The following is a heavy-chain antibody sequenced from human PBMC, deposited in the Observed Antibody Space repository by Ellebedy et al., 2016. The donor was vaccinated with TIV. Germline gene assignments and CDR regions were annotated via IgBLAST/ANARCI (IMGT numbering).Heavy chain of an antibody. V-gene: IGHV4-59*01. CDR2: IYYSGST. Sequence: MPSETLSLTCSVSAGSIKSYYWNWIRQPPGKGLEWIGYIYYSGSTNYNPSLKSRVTISVDTSKNQFSLKLSSVTESDTAVYDCARDRRGSYDFWGQGTLLAVSS. CDR1: AGSIKSYY. J-gene: IGHJ4*02. CDR3: ARDRRGSYDF. D-gene: IGHD3-10*01.